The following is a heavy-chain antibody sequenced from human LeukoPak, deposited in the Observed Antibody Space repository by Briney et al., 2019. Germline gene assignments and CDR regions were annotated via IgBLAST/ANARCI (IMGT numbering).Heavy chain of an antibody. J-gene: IGHJ5*02. CDR2: IKSNTADGTT. Sequence: GGSLRLSCAASGFAFSSYAMYWVREAPGKGLEWVGRIKSNTADGTTHYAAPVKVRFTISRDDSKNTLYLQMNSLKTEGTAVYYGTAEPNWFDPLGQGTLVTVSS. CDR3: TAEPNWFDP. D-gene: IGHD1-14*01. CDR1: GFAFSSYA. V-gene: IGHV3-15*01.